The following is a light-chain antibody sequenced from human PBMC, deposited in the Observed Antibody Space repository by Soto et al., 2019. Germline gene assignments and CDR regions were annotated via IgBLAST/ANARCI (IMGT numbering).Light chain of an antibody. V-gene: IGKV3-20*01. J-gene: IGKJ1*01. CDR3: QEYGSSRA. Sequence: EIVLTQSPGTLSLSPGERATLSCRASQSVSSSYLAWYQQKPGRAPRLLIYGASSRAPGIPDRFSGSGSGTDFTLTISRLEPEDCAVYYCQEYGSSRAFGHGTKVEIK. CDR2: GAS. CDR1: QSVSSSY.